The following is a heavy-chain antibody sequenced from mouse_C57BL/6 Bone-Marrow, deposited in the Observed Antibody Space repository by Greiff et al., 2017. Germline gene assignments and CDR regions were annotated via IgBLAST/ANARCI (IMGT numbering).Heavy chain of an antibody. CDR3: AREDGSSGFAY. CDR1: GFTFSDYY. CDR2: INYDGSST. Sequence: EVKLVESEGGLVQPGSSMKLSCTASGFTFSDYYMAWVRQVPEKGLEWVANINYDGSSTYYLDSLKSRFIISRDNAKNILYLQMSSLKSEDTATYYCAREDGSSGFAYWGQGTLVTVSA. D-gene: IGHD1-1*01. V-gene: IGHV5-16*01. J-gene: IGHJ3*01.